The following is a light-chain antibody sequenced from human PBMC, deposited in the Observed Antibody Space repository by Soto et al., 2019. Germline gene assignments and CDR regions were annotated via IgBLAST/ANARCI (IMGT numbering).Light chain of an antibody. CDR1: QSVSSNF. CDR2: GAS. V-gene: IGKV3-20*01. J-gene: IGKJ4*01. CDR3: RQYGRSLEFA. Sequence: EIVMTQSPATLSVSPGERATLSFRSSQSVSSNFLAWYQEKPGQAPRLLIYGASSRATGIPDRFSGSGSGTDFTLTISRLEPEDFAVYYCRQYGRSLEFAFGGGTKVDIK.